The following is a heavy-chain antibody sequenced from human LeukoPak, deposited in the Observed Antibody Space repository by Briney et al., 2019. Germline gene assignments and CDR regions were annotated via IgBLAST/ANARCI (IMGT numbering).Heavy chain of an antibody. J-gene: IGHJ4*02. Sequence: GGSLRLSCAASGFTFSSYAMHWVRQAPGKGLEYVSAISSNGGSTYYANSVKGRFTISRDNSKNTLYLQMGSLRAEDMAVYYCARVAAGDYDFWSGYWRGYFDYWGQGTLVTVSS. CDR2: ISSNGGST. D-gene: IGHD3-3*01. CDR1: GFTFSSYA. V-gene: IGHV3-64*01. CDR3: ARVAAGDYDFWSGYWRGYFDY.